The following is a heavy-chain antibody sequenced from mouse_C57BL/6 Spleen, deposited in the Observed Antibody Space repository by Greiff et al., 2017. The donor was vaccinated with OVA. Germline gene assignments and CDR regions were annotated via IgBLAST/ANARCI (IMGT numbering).Heavy chain of an antibody. J-gene: IGHJ4*01. CDR3: ARINWDGYDMDD. D-gene: IGHD4-1*01. CDR2: ISSVGSYT. Sequence: DVQLVESGGDLVKPGGSLKLSCAASGFTFSSYGMSWVRQTPGKRLEWVAPISSVGSYTYYPDSVKGRFTLSRANAKNTLYLKMSSLKSEDTAMYYCARINWDGYDMDDWGKGTTVTVSS. CDR1: GFTFSSYG. V-gene: IGHV5-6*01.